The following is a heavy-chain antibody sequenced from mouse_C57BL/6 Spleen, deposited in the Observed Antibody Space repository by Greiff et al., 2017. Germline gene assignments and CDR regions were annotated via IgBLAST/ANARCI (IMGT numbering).Heavy chain of an antibody. CDR1: GYAFSSYW. CDR3: ARGYDSAYYYAMDY. CDR2: IYPGDGDT. J-gene: IGHJ4*01. Sequence: VQLQQSGAELVKPGASVKISCKASGYAFSSYWMNWVKQRPGKGLEWIGQIYPGDGDTNYNGKFKGKATLTADKSSSTAYMQLSSLTSEDSAVYFCARGYDSAYYYAMDYWGQGTSVTVSS. V-gene: IGHV1-80*01. D-gene: IGHD2-14*01.